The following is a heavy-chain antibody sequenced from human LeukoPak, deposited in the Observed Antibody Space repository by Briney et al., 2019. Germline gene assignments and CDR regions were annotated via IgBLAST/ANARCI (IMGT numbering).Heavy chain of an antibody. J-gene: IGHJ6*04. V-gene: IGHV4-4*09. CDR1: GGSISSYY. D-gene: IGHD3-3*01. Sequence: PSETLSLTCTVSGGSISSYYWSWIRQPPGKGLEWIGYIYTSGSTNYNPSFKSRVTISVDTSKNQFSLKLSSVTAADTAVYYCARLVDFWSGCDVWGKGTTVTVSS. CDR3: ARLVDFWSGCDV. CDR2: IYTSGST.